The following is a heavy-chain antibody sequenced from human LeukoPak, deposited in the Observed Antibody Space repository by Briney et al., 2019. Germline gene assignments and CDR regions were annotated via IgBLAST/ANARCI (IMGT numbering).Heavy chain of an antibody. J-gene: IGHJ4*02. CDR3: ARRGYPKSFDY. Sequence: SETLSLTCTVSGGSISSGGYYWSWIRQHPGKGLEWIGYIYYSGSTYYNPSLKSRVTISVDTSKNQFSLKLSSVTAADTAVYYCARRGYPKSFDYWGQGTLVTVSS. CDR2: IYYSGST. D-gene: IGHD2-15*01. V-gene: IGHV4-31*03. CDR1: GGSISSGGYY.